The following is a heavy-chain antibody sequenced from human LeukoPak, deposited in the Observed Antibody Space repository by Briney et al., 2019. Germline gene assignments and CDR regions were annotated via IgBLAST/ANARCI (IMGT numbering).Heavy chain of an antibody. CDR3: ARGLTIFGVVTTFFDY. CDR2: IIPISGTA. J-gene: IGHJ4*02. V-gene: IGHV1-69*13. CDR1: GGTFSSYA. Sequence: SVKVSCKASGGTFSSYAISWVRQAPGQGLEWMGGIIPISGTANYAQKFQGRVTITADESTSTAYMELSSLRSEDTAVYYCARGLTIFGVVTTFFDYWGQGTLVTVSS. D-gene: IGHD3-3*01.